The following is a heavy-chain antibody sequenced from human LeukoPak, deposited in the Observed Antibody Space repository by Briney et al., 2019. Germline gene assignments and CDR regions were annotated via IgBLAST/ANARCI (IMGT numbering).Heavy chain of an antibody. D-gene: IGHD5-18*01. CDR3: ARGYSYGPYHY. CDR2: ISAYNGNT. V-gene: IGHV1-18*04. CDR1: GYTFTGYY. J-gene: IGHJ4*02. Sequence: ASVKVSCKASGYTFTGYYMHWVRQAPGQGLEWMGWISAYNGNTNYAQKLQGRVTMTTDTSTSTAYMELRSLRSDDTAVYYCARGYSYGPYHYWGQGTLVTVSS.